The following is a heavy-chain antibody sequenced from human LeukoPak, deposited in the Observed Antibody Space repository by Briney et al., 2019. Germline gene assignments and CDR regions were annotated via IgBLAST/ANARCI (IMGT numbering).Heavy chain of an antibody. CDR1: GYTFTSCY. V-gene: IGHV1-46*01. CDR2: INPSAGST. CDR3: ARGGCGDSAAPFDD. D-gene: IGHD2-21*02. J-gene: IGHJ4*02. Sequence: ASVKVSCKTSGYTFTSCYMHWVRQAPAQGLEWMGMINPSAGSTRYAQKFQGRVTMTTDTSTSTVYMELSSLRSEDTAVYYCARGGCGDSAAPFDDWGQGTLVPVSS.